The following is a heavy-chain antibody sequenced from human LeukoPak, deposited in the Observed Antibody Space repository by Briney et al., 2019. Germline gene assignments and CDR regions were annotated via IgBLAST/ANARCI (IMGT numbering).Heavy chain of an antibody. CDR2: ISYDGSNK. D-gene: IGHD3-22*01. CDR3: ARASHYYDSSGDAFDI. Sequence: RSLRLSCAASGFTFSSYAMHWVRQAPGKGLERVAVISYDGSNKYYADSVKGRFTISRDNSKNTLYLQMNSLRAEDTAVYYCARASHYYDSSGDAFDIWGQGTMVTVSS. V-gene: IGHV3-30-3*01. J-gene: IGHJ3*02. CDR1: GFTFSSYA.